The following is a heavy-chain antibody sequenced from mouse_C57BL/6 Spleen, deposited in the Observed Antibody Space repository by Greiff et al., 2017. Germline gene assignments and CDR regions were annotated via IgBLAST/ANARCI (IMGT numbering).Heavy chain of an antibody. Sequence: VQVVESGPELVKPGASVKMSCKASGYTFTDYYMHWVKQKPGKGLEWIGEIYPGSGNTYYNEKFKGKATLTADTSSSTAYMQLSSLTSEDSAVYFCAREGYYYGSSNLDYWGQGTTLTVSS. J-gene: IGHJ2*01. CDR3: REGYYYGSSNLDY. CDR2: YPGSGNTY. D-gene: IGHD1-1*01. CDR1: YTFTDYYM. V-gene: IGHV1-83*01.